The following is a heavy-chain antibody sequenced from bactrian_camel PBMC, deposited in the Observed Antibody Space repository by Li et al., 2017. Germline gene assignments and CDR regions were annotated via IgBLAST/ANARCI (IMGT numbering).Heavy chain of an antibody. D-gene: IGHD8*01. V-gene: IGHV3S55*01. CDR1: GHTGRMYC. J-gene: IGHJ4*01. Sequence: HVQLVESGGGSVQAGGSLRLSCGSSSGHTGRMYCMAWFRLAPGKEREGVVALASDGSTWYADSVKGRFTIHNDNAKNTLYLQMNALKPDDTAMYYCAAGPRNWGCATWSPGLRAPATDGGYIGVWGRGTQVTVS. CDR2: LASDGST. CDR3: AAGPRNWGCATWSPGLRAPATDGGYIGV.